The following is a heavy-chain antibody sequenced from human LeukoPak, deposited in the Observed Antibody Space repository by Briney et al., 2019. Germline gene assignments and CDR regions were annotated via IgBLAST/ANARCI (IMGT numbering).Heavy chain of an antibody. CDR3: ATRKPPYSSSWYNYYYYMDV. D-gene: IGHD6-13*01. CDR1: GFTFSSYS. V-gene: IGHV3-48*01. J-gene: IGHJ6*03. CDR2: ISSSSSTI. Sequence: GGSLRLSCAASGFTFSSYSMNWVRQAPGKGLEWVSYISSSSSTIYYADSVKGRFTISRDNSKNTLYLQMNSLRAEDTAVYYCATRKPPYSSSWYNYYYYMDVWGKGTTVTVSS.